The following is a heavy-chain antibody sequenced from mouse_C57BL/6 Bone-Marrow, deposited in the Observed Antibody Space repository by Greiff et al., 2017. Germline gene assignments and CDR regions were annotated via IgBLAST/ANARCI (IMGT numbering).Heavy chain of an antibody. CDR1: GFTFSDYY. Sequence: EVQVVESGGGLVQPGGSLKLSCAASGFTFSDYYMYWVRQTPEQRLAWVAYISNGGGSTYYPDTVTGRFTISIDNAKNTLYMQMSRLKSECTAMYYCASPLTTGYYYDLDYWGQGTSVTVSS. D-gene: IGHD1-1*01. J-gene: IGHJ4*01. V-gene: IGHV5-12*01. CDR3: ASPLTTGYYYDLDY. CDR2: ISNGGGST.